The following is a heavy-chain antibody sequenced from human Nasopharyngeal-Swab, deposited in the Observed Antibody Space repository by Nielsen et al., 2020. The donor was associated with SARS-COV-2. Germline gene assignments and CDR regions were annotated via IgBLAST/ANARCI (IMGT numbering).Heavy chain of an antibody. CDR3: ARAYSSSSQYYYYYYGMDV. Sequence: GESLKISCKGSGSSFTSYWIGWVRQMPGKGLEWMGIIYPGDSDTRYSPSFQGQVTISADKSISTAYLQWSSLKASDTAMYYCARAYSSSSQYYYYYYGMDVWGQGTTVTVSS. CDR2: IYPGDSDT. J-gene: IGHJ6*02. D-gene: IGHD6-6*01. CDR1: GSSFTSYW. V-gene: IGHV5-51*01.